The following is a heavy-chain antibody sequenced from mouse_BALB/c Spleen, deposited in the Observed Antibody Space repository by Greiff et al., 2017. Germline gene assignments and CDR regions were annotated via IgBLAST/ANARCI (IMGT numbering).Heavy chain of an antibody. CDR2: ISSGSSTI. CDR1: GFTFSSFG. CDR3: ARSYGSSPFAY. D-gene: IGHD1-1*01. Sequence: DVKLVESGGGLVQPGGSRKLSCAASGFTFSSFGMHWVRQAPEKGLEWVAYISSGSSTIYYADTVKGRFTISRDNPKNTLFLQMTSLRSEDTAMYYCARSYGSSPFAYWGQGTLVTVSA. J-gene: IGHJ3*01. V-gene: IGHV5-17*02.